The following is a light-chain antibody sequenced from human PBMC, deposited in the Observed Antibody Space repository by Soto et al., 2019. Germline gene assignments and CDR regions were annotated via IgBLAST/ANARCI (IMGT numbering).Light chain of an antibody. V-gene: IGLV2-14*01. CDR3: SSSTSSSTLV. CDR1: ASDVGAYDY. CDR2: EVR. J-gene: IGLJ1*01. Sequence: QSALTQPASVSGSPGQSITISCTGTASDVGAYDYVSWYQHHPGKPPKLLIFEVRDRPSGVSNRFSGSKSGNTASLTISGLQPEDKADYFRSSSTSSSTLVFGTVTKLTVL.